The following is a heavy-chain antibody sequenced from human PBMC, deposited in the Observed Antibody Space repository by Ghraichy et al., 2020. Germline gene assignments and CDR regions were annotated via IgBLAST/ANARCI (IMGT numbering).Heavy chain of an antibody. Sequence: ASVKVSCKASGYTFTSYDINWVRQATGQGLEWMGWMNPNSGNTGYAQKFQGRVTMTRNTSISTAYMELSSLRSEDTAVYYCARGPSSSSPWYYYYGMDVWGQGTTVTVSS. D-gene: IGHD6-6*01. CDR1: GYTFTSYD. CDR3: ARGPSSSSPWYYYYGMDV. V-gene: IGHV1-8*01. CDR2: MNPNSGNT. J-gene: IGHJ6*02.